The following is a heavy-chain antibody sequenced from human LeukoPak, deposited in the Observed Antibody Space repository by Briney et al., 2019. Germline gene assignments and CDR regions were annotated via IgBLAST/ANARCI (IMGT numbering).Heavy chain of an antibody. D-gene: IGHD6-25*01. CDR3: ARIAERHPQYYVDY. V-gene: IGHV1-18*01. CDR1: GYTFTSYG. J-gene: IGHJ4*02. CDR2: ISAYNGDT. Sequence: ASVRVSCKASGYTFTSYGINWVRQAPGQGLEWVGWISAYNGDTNYAQNLQGRVTMTTDTSTSTAYMELRSLRSDDTAVYYCARIAERHPQYYVDYWGLGTLVTVSS.